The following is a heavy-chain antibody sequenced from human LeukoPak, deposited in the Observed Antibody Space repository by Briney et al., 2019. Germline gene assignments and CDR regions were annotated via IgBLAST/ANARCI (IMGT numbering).Heavy chain of an antibody. CDR2: ISAYNGNT. Sequence: ASVNVSCKASGYTFTSYGISWVRQAPGQGLEWMGWISAYNGNTNYAQKLQGRVTMTTDTSTSTAYMELRSLRSDDPAVYYCARSLSTYYYDSSGYFNYYYYMDVWGKGTTVTVSS. CDR1: GYTFTSYG. D-gene: IGHD3-22*01. J-gene: IGHJ6*03. CDR3: ARSLSTYYYDSSGYFNYYYYMDV. V-gene: IGHV1-18*01.